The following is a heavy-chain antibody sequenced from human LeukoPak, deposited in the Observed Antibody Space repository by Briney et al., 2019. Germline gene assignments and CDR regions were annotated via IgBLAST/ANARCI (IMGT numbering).Heavy chain of an antibody. CDR2: ISSSGSTI. V-gene: IGHV3-48*03. CDR3: ARVGIAAADHFDY. J-gene: IGHJ4*02. Sequence: GGSLRLSCAASAFTFSSYEMNWVRQAPGKGLEWVSYISSSGSTIYYADSVKGRFTISRDNAKNSLYLQMNSLRAEDTAVYYCARVGIAAADHFDYWGQGTLVTVSS. CDR1: AFTFSSYE. D-gene: IGHD6-13*01.